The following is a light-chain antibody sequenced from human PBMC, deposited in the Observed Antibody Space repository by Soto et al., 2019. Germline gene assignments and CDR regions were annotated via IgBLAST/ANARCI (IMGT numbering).Light chain of an antibody. J-gene: IGKJ1*01. CDR1: QSVSSN. CDR3: QQYNDWPQ. V-gene: IGKV3-15*01. Sequence: EIVMTQSPATLSVSPGERATLSCRASQSVSSNLAWYQQKPGQAPRLLIYGASTRATGIPDRFSGSGSGIESTLTISSLQSEDFAVYYCQQYNDWPQIGPGTKVDIK. CDR2: GAS.